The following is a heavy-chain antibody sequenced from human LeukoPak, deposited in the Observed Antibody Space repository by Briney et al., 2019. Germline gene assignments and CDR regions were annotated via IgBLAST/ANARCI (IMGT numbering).Heavy chain of an antibody. CDR2: IKQDGSEK. D-gene: IGHD3-22*01. J-gene: IGHJ4*02. V-gene: IGHV3-7*01. CDR3: ARSRYYDSSGYYYDEGSDY. CDR1: GFTFSSYG. Sequence: PGGSLRLSCAASGFTFSSYGMHWVRQAPGKGLEWVANIKQDGSEKYYVDSVKGRFTISRDNAKNSLYLQMNSLRAEDTAVYYCARSRYYDSSGYYYDEGSDYWGQGTLVTVSS.